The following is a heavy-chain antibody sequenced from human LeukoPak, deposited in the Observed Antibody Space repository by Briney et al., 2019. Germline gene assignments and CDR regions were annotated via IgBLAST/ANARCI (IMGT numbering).Heavy chain of an antibody. V-gene: IGHV1-2*02. D-gene: IGHD3-9*01. CDR2: INPNSGGT. CDR1: GYTFTSYG. CDR3: ARANFDWLPDFDY. Sequence: GASVKVSCKASGYTFTSYGISWVRQAPGQGLEWMGWINPNSGGTNYAQKFQGRVTMTRDTSISTAYMELSRLRSDDTAVYYCARANFDWLPDFDYWGQGTLVTVSS. J-gene: IGHJ4*02.